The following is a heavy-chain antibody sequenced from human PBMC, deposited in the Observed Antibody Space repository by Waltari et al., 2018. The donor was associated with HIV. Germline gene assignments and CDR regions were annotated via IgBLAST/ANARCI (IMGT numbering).Heavy chain of an antibody. CDR1: GFVFDDYA. J-gene: IGHJ4*02. V-gene: IGHV3-9*01. D-gene: IGHD6-6*01. CDR2: ISWNSGYI. CDR3: AKDDSRLYPEYYFES. Sequence: EVQLVESGGGLVQPGRSLRLSCEASGFVFDDYAMHWVRQVPGKGLEWVSSISWNSGYINYADSVKGRFTISRDNSKNSLFLQLNDLRLEDTALYYCAKDDSRLYPEYYFESWGQGTLVTVSS.